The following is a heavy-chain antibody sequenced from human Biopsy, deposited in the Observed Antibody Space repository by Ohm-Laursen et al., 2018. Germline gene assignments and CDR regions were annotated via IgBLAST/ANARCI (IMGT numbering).Heavy chain of an antibody. Sequence: GASVKVSCKSSGGAFTTYAIGWGRQAPGQGLGWMGKGIPVFGTTDYAQNFQGRLTLTADESTSTVYMDLTGLRSDDTGIYYCARYASYSGNYGHFDYWGQGTLVTVSS. J-gene: IGHJ4*02. CDR2: GIPVFGTT. CDR1: GGAFTTYA. V-gene: IGHV1-69*13. D-gene: IGHD1-26*01. CDR3: ARYASYSGNYGHFDY.